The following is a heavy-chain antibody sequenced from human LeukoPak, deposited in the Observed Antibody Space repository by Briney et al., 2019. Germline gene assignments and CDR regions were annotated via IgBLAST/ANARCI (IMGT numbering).Heavy chain of an antibody. CDR1: GGSISSSSYY. V-gene: IGHV4-39*07. CDR2: IYYSGST. J-gene: IGHJ6*03. Sequence: SETLSLTCTVSGGSISSSSYYWGWIRQPPGKGLEWIGSIYYSGSTYYNPSLKSRVTISVDTSKNQFSLKLSSVTAADTAVYYCARVKAARHEAVDYYYYMDVWGKGTTVTVSS. CDR3: ARVKAARHEAVDYYYYMDV. D-gene: IGHD6-6*01.